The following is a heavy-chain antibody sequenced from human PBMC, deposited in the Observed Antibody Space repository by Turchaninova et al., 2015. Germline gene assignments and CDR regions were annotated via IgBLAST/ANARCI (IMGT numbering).Heavy chain of an antibody. CDR1: GYTFTSYG. J-gene: IGHJ5*02. CDR2: ISAYNGNT. Sequence: QVQLVQSGAEVKKPGASVKVSCKASGYTFTSYGISWVRQAPGQGLEWMGWISAYNGNTNYAQKLQGRGTMTTDTATSTAYMELRSLRSDDTAVYDCARDQEGSGWYPFDPWGQGTLVTVSS. V-gene: IGHV1-18*01. CDR3: ARDQEGSGWYPFDP. D-gene: IGHD6-19*01.